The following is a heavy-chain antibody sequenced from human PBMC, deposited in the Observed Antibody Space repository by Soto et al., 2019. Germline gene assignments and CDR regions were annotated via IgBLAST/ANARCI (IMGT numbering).Heavy chain of an antibody. CDR1: DGSSSSGGYS. CDR2: VHHTGST. D-gene: IGHD6-13*01. CDR3: ARGLWYPH. J-gene: IGHJ4*02. V-gene: IGHV4-30-2*01. Sequence: SETLSLTRAVSDGSSSSGGYSRTWIRQPPGKGLEWIGYVHHTGSTTYNPSLKTRVNISVDRPNNQFFLTLTSATAADSAVYYCARGLWYPHWGQGTLVTGSS.